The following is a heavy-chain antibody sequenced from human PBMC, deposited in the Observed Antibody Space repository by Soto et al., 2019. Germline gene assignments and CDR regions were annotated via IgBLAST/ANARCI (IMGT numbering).Heavy chain of an antibody. V-gene: IGHV3-23*01. J-gene: IGHJ3*01. Sequence: GQLLESGGGMVQPGGSLRLSCAASGFTFGSFAMNWVRLPPGRGLEWVAAVTSSASSTHYADSVKGRFTISRDNSKNTLYLQMNSLRADDTAVYYCAKGGAVLLDPFDVWGQGTMVTVSS. CDR2: VTSSASST. CDR1: GFTFGSFA. D-gene: IGHD1-26*01. CDR3: AKGGAVLLDPFDV.